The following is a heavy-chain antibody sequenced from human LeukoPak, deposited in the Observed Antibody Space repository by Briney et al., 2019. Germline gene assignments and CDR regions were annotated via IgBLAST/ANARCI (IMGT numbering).Heavy chain of an antibody. Sequence: GASVKVSCKASGYTFTSYGISWVRQAPGQGLEWMGWISAYNGNTNYAQKLQGRVTMTTDTSTSTAYMELRSLRSDDTAVYYCARDPPVRYDFWSGYYIAFDIWGQGTMVTVSS. V-gene: IGHV1-18*01. CDR3: ARDPPVRYDFWSGYYIAFDI. CDR2: ISAYNGNT. CDR1: GYTFTSYG. D-gene: IGHD3-3*01. J-gene: IGHJ3*02.